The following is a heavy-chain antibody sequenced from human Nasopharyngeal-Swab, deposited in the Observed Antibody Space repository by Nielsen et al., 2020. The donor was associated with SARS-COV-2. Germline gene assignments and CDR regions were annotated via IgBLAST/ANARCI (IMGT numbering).Heavy chain of an antibody. V-gene: IGHV4-34*01. CDR2: LTHDGST. CDR1: GGSVSGSS. D-gene: IGHD2-21*01. Sequence: SETLSLTCGVYGGSVSGSSWSWIRQPPGRGLEWIGDLTHDGSTTYNASLRGRSAITSDRSSNQVSLRVNSMTAADSALYFCARGGLSYYYYPLDVWGQGTTVTVSS. CDR3: ARGGLSYYYYPLDV. J-gene: IGHJ6*02.